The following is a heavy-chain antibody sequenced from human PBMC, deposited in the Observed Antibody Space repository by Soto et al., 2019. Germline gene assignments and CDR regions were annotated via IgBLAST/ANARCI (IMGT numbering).Heavy chain of an antibody. D-gene: IGHD1-1*01. J-gene: IGHJ4*02. CDR1: GFTFSSSR. V-gene: IGHV3-74*01. Sequence: EVRLVESGGGLVQPGGSLRLSCAASGFTFSSSRMHWVRQVPGKGLVWVSHIKGDGSDTSYAESVKGRFTVSRDNAKDTLYLQMSNLRAEDTALYYCSTLGGPHLESRDYWCQGTLVTVSS. CDR3: STLGGPHLESRDY. CDR2: IKGDGSDT.